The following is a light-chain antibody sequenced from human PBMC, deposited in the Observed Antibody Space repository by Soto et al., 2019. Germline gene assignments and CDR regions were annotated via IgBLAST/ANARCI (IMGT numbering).Light chain of an antibody. CDR2: YDS. CDR1: NIGSKS. CDR3: QVWDSSSDSYV. V-gene: IGLV3-21*04. Sequence: SYELTQPPSVSVAPGKTARITCGGNNIGSKSVHWYQQKPGQAPVLVIYYDSDRPSGIPERFSGSNSGNTATLTISRVEAGDEADYYWQVWDSSSDSYVFGTGTTVTVL. J-gene: IGLJ1*01.